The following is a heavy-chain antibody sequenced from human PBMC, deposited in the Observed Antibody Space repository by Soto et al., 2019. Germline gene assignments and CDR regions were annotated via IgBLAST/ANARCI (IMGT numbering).Heavy chain of an antibody. J-gene: IGHJ5*01. D-gene: IGHD3-10*01. CDR3: ARRERYYGSPGWFDP. CDR1: GASINNFAYY. CDR2: VYYNENT. V-gene: IGHV4-39*01. Sequence: SETLSLTCSVSGASINNFAYYWGRIRQPPGKGLEWIGTVYYNENTYYNPSLKSRVAISVDTAKNQFSLNLRSVTAADTAIYFCARRERYYGSPGWFDPWGQGTLVTVSS.